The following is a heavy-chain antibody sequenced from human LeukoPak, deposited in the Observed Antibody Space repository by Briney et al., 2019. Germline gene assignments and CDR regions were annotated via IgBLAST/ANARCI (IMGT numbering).Heavy chain of an antibody. D-gene: IGHD6-19*01. V-gene: IGHV3-30*18. CDR1: GFTFSTYG. CDR2: ISYDGTNK. Sequence: PGRSLRLSCAASGFTFSTYGIHWVRQAPGKGLEWVAVISYDGTNKYYADSVKGRFTISRDNSKNTLHLQMNSLRAEDTAVYYCAKAGYSSGWRNFDSWGQGTLVTVSS. J-gene: IGHJ4*02. CDR3: AKAGYSSGWRNFDS.